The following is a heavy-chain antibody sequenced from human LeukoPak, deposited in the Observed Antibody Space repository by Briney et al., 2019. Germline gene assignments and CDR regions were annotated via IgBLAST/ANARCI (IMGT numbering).Heavy chain of an antibody. D-gene: IGHD2-15*01. CDR3: ARNGWSDYYYYGMDV. CDR2: IYTSGST. J-gene: IGHJ6*02. Sequence: SETLSLTCAVSSDSITNYYWSWIRQPAGKGLEWIGHIYTSGSTNSNPSLKSRVTMSVDTSKNHFSLKLSSVTAADTAVYYCARNGWSDYYYYGMDVWGQGTTVTVSS. CDR1: SDSITNYY. V-gene: IGHV4-4*07.